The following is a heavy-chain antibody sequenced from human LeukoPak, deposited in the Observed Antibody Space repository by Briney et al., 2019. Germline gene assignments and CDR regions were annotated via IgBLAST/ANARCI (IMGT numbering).Heavy chain of an antibody. CDR3: ARDLGSSTPSGV. CDR1: GGSFSGYY. J-gene: IGHJ6*04. Sequence: TPSETLSLTCAVYGGSFSGYYWSWIRQPPGKGLEWIGEINHSGSTNYNPSLKSRVTISVDKSKNQFSLKLTSVTAADTAVYYCARDLGSSTPSGVWGRGTTVTVSS. CDR2: INHSGST. V-gene: IGHV4-34*01. D-gene: IGHD1-26*01.